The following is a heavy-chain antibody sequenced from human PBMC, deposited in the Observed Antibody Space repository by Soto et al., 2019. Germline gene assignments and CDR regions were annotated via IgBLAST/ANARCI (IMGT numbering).Heavy chain of an antibody. Sequence: GGSLRLSCAASGFTFSSYWMHWVRQAPGKGLVWVSRINSDGSSTSYADSVKGRFTIPRDNAKNTLYLQMNSLRAEDTAVYYCANIPGADYYYGMDVWGQGTTVTVSS. CDR3: ANIPGADYYYGMDV. CDR1: GFTFSSYW. V-gene: IGHV3-74*01. J-gene: IGHJ6*02. CDR2: INSDGSST.